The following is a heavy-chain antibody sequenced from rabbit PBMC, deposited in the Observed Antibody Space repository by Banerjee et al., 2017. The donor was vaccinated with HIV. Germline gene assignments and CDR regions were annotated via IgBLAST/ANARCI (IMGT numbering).Heavy chain of an antibody. CDR2: IVTSTGST. V-gene: IGHV1S40*01. CDR3: ARSFNL. CDR1: GFSFSSNN. J-gene: IGHJ4*01. Sequence: QSLEESGGDLVKPGASLTLTCKASGFSFSSNNMCWVRQAPGKGLEWIACIVTSTGSTYYANWVNGRFTISKTSSTTVTLQMTSLTAADTATYFCARSFNLWGQGTLVTVS.